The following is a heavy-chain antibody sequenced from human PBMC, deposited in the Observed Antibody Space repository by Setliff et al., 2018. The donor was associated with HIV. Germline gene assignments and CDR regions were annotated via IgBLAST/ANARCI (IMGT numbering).Heavy chain of an antibody. J-gene: IGHJ5*02. Sequence: SVKVSCKVSGGSFSSYGFTWVRQAPGQGLEWMGGLIPLFGSANDPQKFQGRVTMTADESTRTVYMELSRLRFEDTAMYYCARGDSLLESIVWFDRWGQGTLVTVSS. CDR2: LIPLFGSA. CDR3: ARGDSLLESIVWFDR. V-gene: IGHV1-69*13. CDR1: GGSFSSYG. D-gene: IGHD1-1*01.